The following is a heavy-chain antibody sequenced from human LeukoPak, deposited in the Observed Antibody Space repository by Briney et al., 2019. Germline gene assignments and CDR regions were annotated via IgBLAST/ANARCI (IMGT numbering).Heavy chain of an antibody. CDR2: ISYDGSNK. V-gene: IGHV3-30*18. CDR3: AKDPRGGNSDY. CDR1: GFTFSSYG. Sequence: PGGSLRLSCAASGFTFSSYGMHWVRQAPGKGLEWVAVISYDGSNKYYADSVKGRFTMSRDNSKNTLYLQMNSLRAEDTAVYYCAKDPRGGNSDYWDQGTLVTVSS. D-gene: IGHD4-23*01. J-gene: IGHJ4*02.